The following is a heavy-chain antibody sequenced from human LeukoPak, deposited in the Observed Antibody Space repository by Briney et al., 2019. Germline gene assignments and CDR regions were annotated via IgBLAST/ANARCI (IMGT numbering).Heavy chain of an antibody. D-gene: IGHD3-22*01. Sequence: PSETLSLTCTVSVGSNRSSSYYWGWSRQPPGDGLEWIVSMFYSGSTYYNPSLKSRVTISVDTSKTQFSLKLSSVTAADTAVYYCARQRRGGSGYYFRFDYWGQGTLVTVSS. J-gene: IGHJ4*02. V-gene: IGHV4-39*01. CDR3: ARQRRGGSGYYFRFDY. CDR1: VGSNRSSSYY. CDR2: MFYSGST.